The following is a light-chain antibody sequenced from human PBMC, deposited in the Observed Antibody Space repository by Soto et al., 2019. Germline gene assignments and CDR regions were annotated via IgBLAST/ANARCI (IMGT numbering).Light chain of an antibody. CDR3: QQCNDWPHT. J-gene: IGKJ2*01. Sequence: EIVMTQSPATLSVSPGERATLSCRASQSVSSNLAWYQQKPGQAPRLLIYGASTRATGTPDRFSGRGSGTDFTLTISSLQSEDSAVYYCQQCNDWPHTFGQGTKLEIK. CDR2: GAS. V-gene: IGKV3-15*01. CDR1: QSVSSN.